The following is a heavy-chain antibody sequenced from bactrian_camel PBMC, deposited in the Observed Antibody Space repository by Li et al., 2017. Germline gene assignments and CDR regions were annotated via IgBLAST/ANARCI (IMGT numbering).Heavy chain of an antibody. CDR2: LDRDGTT. D-gene: IGHD3*01. V-gene: IGHV3S10*01. Sequence: DVQLVESGGGLVQPGGSLRLSCANSRYPGSNYCLGWFRQAPGKDREGVALLDRDGTTSYTDSVKGRFTISEDNVKSTVYLQMNSLKSEDTALYYCALYLWAGSTYEYNYWGQGTQVTVS. CDR1: RYPGSNYC. J-gene: IGHJ4*01. CDR3: ALYLWAGSTYEYNY.